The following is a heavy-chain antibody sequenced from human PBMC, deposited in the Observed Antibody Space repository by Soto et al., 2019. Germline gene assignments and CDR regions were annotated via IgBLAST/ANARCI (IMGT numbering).Heavy chain of an antibody. CDR1: GGSFSGYY. J-gene: IGHJ4*02. CDR2: INHSGST. D-gene: IGHD3-16*02. CDR3: ARGHYDYVWGGYRPTYGRDY. V-gene: IGHV4-34*01. Sequence: QVQLQQWGAGLLKPSETLSLTCAVYGGSFSGYYWSWIRQPPGKGLEWIGEINHSGSTNYNPSLKSRVTISVDTSKNQFSLKLSSVTAADTAVYYCARGHYDYVWGGYRPTYGRDYWGQGTLVTVSS.